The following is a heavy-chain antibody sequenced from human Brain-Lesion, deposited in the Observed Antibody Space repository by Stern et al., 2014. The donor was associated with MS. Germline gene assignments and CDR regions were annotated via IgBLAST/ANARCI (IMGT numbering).Heavy chain of an antibody. CDR2: IYYSGNT. D-gene: IGHD2-15*01. J-gene: IGHJ5*02. V-gene: IGHV4-39*01. CDR1: GGSVSSTSYA. CDR3: AGEEDIRYCSGGSCTGNWFDP. Sequence: QVQLVQSGPGLVKPSETLSLTCTVAGGSVSSTSYAWAWIRQPPGKGLEWIGTIYYSGNTYYSPSLKSRLTISLDTSKNQFSLQLSFVTAADTAVYYCAGEEDIRYCSGGSCTGNWFDPWGQGTLVTVSS.